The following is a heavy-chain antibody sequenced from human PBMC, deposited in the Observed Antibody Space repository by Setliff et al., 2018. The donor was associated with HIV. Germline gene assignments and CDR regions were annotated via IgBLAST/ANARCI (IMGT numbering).Heavy chain of an antibody. J-gene: IGHJ4*02. CDR1: GYTSTSYD. Sequence: ASVKVSCKASGYTSTSYDINWVRQATGQGLEWMGWMNPDSGNTGSAQNFQGRLTITWNTSISTAYMELGSLGFDDTAVYFCARGLPDCSGGNCYPYRFDYWGQGTLVTVSS. D-gene: IGHD2-15*01. V-gene: IGHV1-8*01. CDR3: ARGLPDCSGGNCYPYRFDY. CDR2: MNPDSGNT.